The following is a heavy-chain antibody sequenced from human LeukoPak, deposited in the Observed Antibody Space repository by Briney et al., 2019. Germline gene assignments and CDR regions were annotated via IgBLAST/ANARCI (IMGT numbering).Heavy chain of an antibody. J-gene: IGHJ4*02. CDR2: INPNSGGT. Sequence: ASVKVSCKASGYTFTGYYMHWVRQAPGQGLEWMGWINPNSGGTNYAQKFQGRVTMTRDTSISTAYMELSRLRSDDTVVYYCAREAPYESFFDYWGQGTLVTVSS. CDR3: AREAPYESFFDY. D-gene: IGHD3-22*01. V-gene: IGHV1-2*02. CDR1: GYTFTGYY.